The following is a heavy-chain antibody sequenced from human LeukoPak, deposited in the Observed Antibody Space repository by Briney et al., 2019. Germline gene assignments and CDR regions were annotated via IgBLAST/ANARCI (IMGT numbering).Heavy chain of an antibody. J-gene: IGHJ2*01. Sequence: GASVKVSCKASGYTFTGYYMHWVRQAPRQGLEWMGWINPNSGGTNYAQKFQGRVTMTRDTSINTAYMELSRLRSDDTAVYYCAINPDSSGGGSDWYFDLWGRGTLVTVSS. CDR2: INPNSGGT. D-gene: IGHD3-22*01. CDR3: AINPDSSGGGSDWYFDL. CDR1: GYTFTGYY. V-gene: IGHV1-2*02.